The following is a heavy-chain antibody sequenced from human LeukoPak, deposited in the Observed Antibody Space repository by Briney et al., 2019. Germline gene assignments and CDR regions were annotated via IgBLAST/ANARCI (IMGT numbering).Heavy chain of an antibody. J-gene: IGHJ3*02. Sequence: GRSLRLSCAASGFTFYHYAMHWVRQGPGKGLEWVSGISKNNDNMGYADSVKGRFTISRDNAKTSLFLQMNSVTTEETALYYCAKAPDSYYSLDGLDIWGQGTMVTVPS. CDR2: ISKNNDNM. CDR3: AKAPDSYYSLDGLDI. CDR1: GFTFYHYA. V-gene: IGHV3-9*01. D-gene: IGHD2-15*01.